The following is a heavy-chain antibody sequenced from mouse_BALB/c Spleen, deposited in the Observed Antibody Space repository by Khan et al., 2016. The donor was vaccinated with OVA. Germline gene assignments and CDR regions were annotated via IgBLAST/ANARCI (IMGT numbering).Heavy chain of an antibody. D-gene: IGHD1-1*01. V-gene: IGHV1-69*02. Sequence: QVQLQQPGAELVKPGASVKLSCKASGYPLTSYWLHWVKQRPGQGPEWIGEIDPSDSYTNYNQKFEGRATLTVDKSSSTTYMYLSSLTSEDSAAYYCVRSFHYGSSTWLAYWGQGTLVTVSS. CDR3: VRSFHYGSSTWLAY. J-gene: IGHJ3*01. CDR2: IDPSDSYT. CDR1: GYPLTSYW.